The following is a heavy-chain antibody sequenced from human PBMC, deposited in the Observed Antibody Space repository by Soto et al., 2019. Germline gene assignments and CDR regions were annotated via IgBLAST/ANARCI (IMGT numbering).Heavy chain of an antibody. Sequence: PGGSLRLSCAASGFTFSNYAMSWVRQAPGKGLEWVSGLSDGGGSTFYADSVKGRFTISRDNSKNTLFLQMNSLRAEDTAVYYCAKIAEAVAGTVYGYWGQGTLVTVSS. V-gene: IGHV3-23*01. J-gene: IGHJ4*02. CDR3: AKIAEAVAGTVYGY. CDR2: LSDGGGST. CDR1: GFTFSNYA. D-gene: IGHD6-19*01.